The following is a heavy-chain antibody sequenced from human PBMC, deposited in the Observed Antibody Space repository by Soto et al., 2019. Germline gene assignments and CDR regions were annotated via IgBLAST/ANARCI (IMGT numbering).Heavy chain of an antibody. D-gene: IGHD6-13*01. Sequence: ASVKVSCQASGYSFPAYSMHWVRQAPGQGLEWMGWFNPNSGDTTYEQQFQGRVTLTRDPSIIKAYLELTGRRSDDKAVYYRARGAAAGISLDYWGQGTLVTVSS. CDR2: FNPNSGDT. V-gene: IGHV1-2*02. J-gene: IGHJ4*02. CDR3: ARGAAAGISLDY. CDR1: GYSFPAYS.